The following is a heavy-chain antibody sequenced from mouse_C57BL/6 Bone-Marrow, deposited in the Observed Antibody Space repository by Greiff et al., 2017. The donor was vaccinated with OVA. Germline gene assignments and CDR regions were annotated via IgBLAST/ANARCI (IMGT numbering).Heavy chain of an antibody. CDR1: GYTFTSYW. CDR3: ATRTAQATSWFAY. CDR2: IYPSDSET. J-gene: IGHJ3*01. D-gene: IGHD3-2*02. V-gene: IGHV1-61*01. Sequence: QVQLQQPGAELVRPGSSVKLSCKASGYTFTSYWMDWVKQRPGQGLEWIGNIYPSDSETHYNQKFKDKATLTVDKSSSTAYMQLSSLTSEDSAVDYCATRTAQATSWFAYWGQGTLVTVSA.